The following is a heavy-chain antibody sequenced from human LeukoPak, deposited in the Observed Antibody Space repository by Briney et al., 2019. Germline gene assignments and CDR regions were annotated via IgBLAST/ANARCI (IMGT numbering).Heavy chain of an antibody. CDR3: ARSSYSSSWYAWFDP. CDR1: GGSISSYY. V-gene: IGHV4-4*07. Sequence: PSETLSLSCTVSGGSISSYYWSWIRQPAGKGLEWIGRIYTSGSTNYNPSLKSRVTMSVDTSKNQFSLKLSSVTAADTAVYYCARSSYSSSWYAWFDPWGQGTLVTVSS. CDR2: IYTSGST. J-gene: IGHJ5*02. D-gene: IGHD6-13*01.